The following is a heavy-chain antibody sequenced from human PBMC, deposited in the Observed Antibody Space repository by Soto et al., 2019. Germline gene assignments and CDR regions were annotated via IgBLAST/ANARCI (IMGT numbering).Heavy chain of an antibody. D-gene: IGHD6-19*01. V-gene: IGHV4-39*02. CDR1: GGSIIGSGFH. CDR2: INHSGTA. J-gene: IGHJ4*02. Sequence: SETLSLTCTVSGGSIIGSGFHWAWIRQPPGKGLEWIGSINHSGTANYSPSLKSRLAISVDTSKNHFSLKLSSVTAADTAVYYCARGCLKAVYWGQGTRVTVSS. CDR3: ARGCLKAVY.